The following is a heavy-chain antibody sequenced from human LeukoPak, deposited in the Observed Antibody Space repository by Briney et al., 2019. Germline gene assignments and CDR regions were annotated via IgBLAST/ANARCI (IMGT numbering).Heavy chain of an antibody. CDR2: VGDNGGGT. D-gene: IGHD5-18*01. J-gene: IGHJ4*02. V-gene: IGHV3-23*01. CDR1: GFTSSNYA. Sequence: GGSLRLSCAASGFTSSNYAMSWVRQAPGRGLEWVSSVGDNGGGTYYADSVKGRFTISRDNSKNTLYLQMNSLRAEDTAVYYCAKDRDSYGYVTSFDYWGQGTLVTVSS. CDR3: AKDRDSYGYVTSFDY.